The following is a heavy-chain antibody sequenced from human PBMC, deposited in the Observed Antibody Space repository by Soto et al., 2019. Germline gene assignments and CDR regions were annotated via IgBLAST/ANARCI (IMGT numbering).Heavy chain of an antibody. CDR1: GGSISSGGYY. V-gene: IGHV4-31*03. Sequence: SETLSLTCTVSGGSISSGGYYWSWIRQHPGKGLEWIGYIYYSGSTYYNPSLKSRVTISVDTSKNQFSLKLSSVTAADTAVYYCARDDQALLWSDWGQGTLVTISS. CDR2: IYYSGST. CDR3: ARDDQALLWSD. J-gene: IGHJ4*02. D-gene: IGHD3-10*01.